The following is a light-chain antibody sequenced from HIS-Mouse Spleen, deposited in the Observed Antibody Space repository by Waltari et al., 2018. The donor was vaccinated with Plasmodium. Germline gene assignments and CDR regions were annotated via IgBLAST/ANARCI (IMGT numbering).Light chain of an antibody. J-gene: IGKJ3*01. Sequence: EIVMTQSPATLSVSPGERATLSCRASQSVSSNLAWYQQKPGQAPRLLIYGASTRATSIPARFSGSGSGTEFTLTISSLQSEDFVVYYCQQYNNWSFTFGPGTKVDIK. CDR3: QQYNNWSFT. V-gene: IGKV3-15*01. CDR1: QSVSSN. CDR2: GAS.